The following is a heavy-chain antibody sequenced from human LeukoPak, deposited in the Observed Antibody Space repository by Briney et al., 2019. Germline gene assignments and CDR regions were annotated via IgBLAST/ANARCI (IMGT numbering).Heavy chain of an antibody. V-gene: IGHV4-59*08. Sequence: SETLSLTCTVSGGSISYDYWSWIRQSPGKRLVWIGYIHYSGATNYSPSLKSRVTISVDTSKNQFSLKLSSVAAADTALYYCATLRGASTAVFDSWGQGALVTVSS. J-gene: IGHJ4*02. CDR2: IHYSGAT. D-gene: IGHD2-21*02. CDR3: ATLRGASTAVFDS. CDR1: GGSISYDY.